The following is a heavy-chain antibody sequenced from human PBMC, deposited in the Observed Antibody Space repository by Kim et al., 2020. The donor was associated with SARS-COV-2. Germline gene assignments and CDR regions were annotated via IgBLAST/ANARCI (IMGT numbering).Heavy chain of an antibody. CDR3: ASLPHPSLLTSYTVDY. J-gene: IGHJ4*02. CDR1: GFTFSDYW. V-gene: IGHV3-74*01. CDR2: INPDGSTT. Sequence: GGSLRLSCTAPGFTFSDYWMHWVRQVPGKGLVWVSRINPDGSTTAYADSVKGRFTISRDNAENTLYLQMNSLRVEDTAVYYCASLPHPSLLTSYTVDYWGQGTLVTVSS. D-gene: IGHD3-16*01.